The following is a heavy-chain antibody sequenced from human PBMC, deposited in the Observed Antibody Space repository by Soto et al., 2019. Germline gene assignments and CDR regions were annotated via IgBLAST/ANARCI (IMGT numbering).Heavy chain of an antibody. CDR3: AGGDIVVVPAAIRDYYYYYGMDV. Sequence: SVKVSCKASGGTFSSYAISWVRQAPGQGLEWMGGIIPIFGTANYAQKFQGRVTITADGSTSTAYMELSSLRSEDTAVYYCAGGDIVVVPAAIRDYYYYYGMDVWGQGTTVTVSS. J-gene: IGHJ6*02. CDR1: GGTFSSYA. CDR2: IIPIFGTA. D-gene: IGHD2-2*02. V-gene: IGHV1-69*13.